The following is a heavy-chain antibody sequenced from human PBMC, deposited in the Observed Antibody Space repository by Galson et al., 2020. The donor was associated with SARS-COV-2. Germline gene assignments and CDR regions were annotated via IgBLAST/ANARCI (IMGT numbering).Heavy chain of an antibody. Sequence: SETLSLTCAVYGGSFKNYYWTWIRQSPGKGLQWIGEINHRGSTNYDPSFQGRVAMSVDTSKNQFSLRLSSVTAADTAVYYCVRGAEERRIVVVVPYYYTYMDVGGGGTAVTVSS. CDR1: GGSFKNYY. CDR2: INHRGST. V-gene: IGHV4-34*01. CDR3: VRGAEERRIVVVVPYYYTYMDV. J-gene: IGHJ6*03. D-gene: IGHD2-2*01.